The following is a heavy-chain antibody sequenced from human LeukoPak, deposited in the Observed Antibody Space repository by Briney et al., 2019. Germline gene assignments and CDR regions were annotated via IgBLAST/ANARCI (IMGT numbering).Heavy chain of an antibody. J-gene: IGHJ4*02. Sequence: ASVKVSCKASGYTFTYYYMHWVRQAPGQGLEWMGWINPNSGGTKYAQKFQGRVTMTRDTSIRTAYMELTSLRSDDTAVYYCARGTWFGEFLSNDCWGQGTLVAVSS. CDR1: GYTFTYYY. V-gene: IGHV1-2*02. CDR2: INPNSGGT. CDR3: ARGTWFGEFLSNDC. D-gene: IGHD3-10*01.